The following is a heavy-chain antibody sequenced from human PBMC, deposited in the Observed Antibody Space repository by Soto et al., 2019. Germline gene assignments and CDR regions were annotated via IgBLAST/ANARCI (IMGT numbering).Heavy chain of an antibody. CDR3: AREPLD. Sequence: WTWNRQHPGKGLEWIGYIYYSGITYYNPSLKSRVTISVDTSKNQFSLKLSSVTAADTAVYYCAREPLDWGQGTLVTVSS. J-gene: IGHJ4*02. V-gene: IGHV4-31*02. CDR2: IYYSGIT.